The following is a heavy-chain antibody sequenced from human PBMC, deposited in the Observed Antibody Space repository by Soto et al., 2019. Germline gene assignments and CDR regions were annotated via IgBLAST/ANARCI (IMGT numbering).Heavy chain of an antibody. V-gene: IGHV1-69*02. D-gene: IGHD2-8*01. CDR1: GGTFNSYT. J-gene: IGHJ4*02. CDR2: IIPILGIA. Sequence: SVKVSCKASGGTFNSYTISWVRQAPGQGLEWMGRIIPILGIANHAQKFQGRVTITADKSTSTAYMELSSLRSEDTAVYYCASQWGNPPNFDYWGQGTLVTVSS. CDR3: ASQWGNPPNFDY.